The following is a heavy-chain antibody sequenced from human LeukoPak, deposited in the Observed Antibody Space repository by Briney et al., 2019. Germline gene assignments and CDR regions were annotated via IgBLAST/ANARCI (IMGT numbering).Heavy chain of an antibody. V-gene: IGHV3-23*01. CDR1: GFTFSSYA. CDR3: AKDYYDSSGYYSYHFDY. J-gene: IGHJ4*02. CDR2: ISGSGGST. D-gene: IGHD3-22*01. Sequence: GGSLRLSCAASGFTFSSYAMSWVRQAPGKGLEWVSAISGSGGSTYYADSVKGRFTISRDNSKNTLYLQMNSLRAEDTAVYYCAKDYYDSSGYYSYHFDYWGQGTLVTVSS.